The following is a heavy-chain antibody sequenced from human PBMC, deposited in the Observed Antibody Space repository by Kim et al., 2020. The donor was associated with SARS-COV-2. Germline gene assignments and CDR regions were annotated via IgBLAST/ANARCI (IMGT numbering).Heavy chain of an antibody. D-gene: IGHD3-10*01. V-gene: IGHV3-43*01. J-gene: IGHJ6*02. CDR2: ISWDGGST. Sequence: GGSLRLSCAASGFTFDDYTMHWVRQAPGKGLEWVSLISWDGGSTYYADSVKGRFTISRDNSKNSLYLQMNSLRTEDTALYDCAKDFNALAGNYYYYGMDVWGQVTTVTVS. CDR1: GFTFDDYT. CDR3: AKDFNALAGNYYYYGMDV.